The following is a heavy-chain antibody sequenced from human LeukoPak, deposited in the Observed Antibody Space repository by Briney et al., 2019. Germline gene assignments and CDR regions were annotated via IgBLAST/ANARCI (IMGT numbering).Heavy chain of an antibody. J-gene: IGHJ4*02. CDR2: IYHSGST. D-gene: IGHD5-18*01. CDR3: ARVTRHYEVDTAMVTD. V-gene: IGHV4-4*02. CDR1: GGSISSSNW. Sequence: SETLSLTCAVSGGSISSSNWWSWVRQPPGKGLEWIGEIYHSGSTNYNPSLKSRVTISVDKSKNQFFLKLSSVTAADTAVYYCARVTRHYEVDTAMVTDWGQGTLVTVSS.